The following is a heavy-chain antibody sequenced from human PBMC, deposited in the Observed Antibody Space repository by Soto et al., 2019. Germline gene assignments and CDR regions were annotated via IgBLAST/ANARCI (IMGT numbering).Heavy chain of an antibody. D-gene: IGHD4-17*01. CDR1: GYTFTSYD. V-gene: IGHV1-8*01. CDR2: MNPNSGNT. CDR3: ARGIPPSGDFVPEYYYYYGMDV. Sequence: ASVKVSCKASGYTFTSYDINWLRQSTGQGLEWMGWMNPNSGNTGCAQKFQGRVTMTRNTSISTAYMELSSLRSEDTAVYYCARGIPPSGDFVPEYYYYYGMDVWGQGTTVTVAS. J-gene: IGHJ6*02.